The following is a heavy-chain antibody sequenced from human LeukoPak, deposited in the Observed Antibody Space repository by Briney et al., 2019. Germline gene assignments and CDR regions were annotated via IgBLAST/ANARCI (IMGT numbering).Heavy chain of an antibody. CDR2: INPNSGGT. D-gene: IGHD5/OR15-5a*01. V-gene: IGHV1-2*02. CDR1: GYTFTGYY. Sequence: ASVKVSCKASGYTFTGYYMHWVRQAPGQGLEWMGWINPNSGGTNYAQKFQGRVTMTRDTSISTAYMELSRLRSDDTAVYYCARSSTLQPYSMDVWGKGTTATISS. CDR3: ARSSTLQPYSMDV. J-gene: IGHJ6*03.